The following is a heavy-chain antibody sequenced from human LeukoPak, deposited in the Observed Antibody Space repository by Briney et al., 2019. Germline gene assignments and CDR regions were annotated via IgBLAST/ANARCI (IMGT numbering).Heavy chain of an antibody. D-gene: IGHD3-3*01. Sequence: PGGSLRLSCVAPGFTFSDYYMSWIRQAPGKGLEWVSYISSTGNDIYHADSVKGRFTISRDNAKNSLYPQMNSLRAEDTAVYYCVRDKYYDWLWGQGTLVTVSS. CDR1: GFTFSDYY. V-gene: IGHV3-11*01. J-gene: IGHJ4*02. CDR2: ISSTGNDI. CDR3: VRDKYYDWL.